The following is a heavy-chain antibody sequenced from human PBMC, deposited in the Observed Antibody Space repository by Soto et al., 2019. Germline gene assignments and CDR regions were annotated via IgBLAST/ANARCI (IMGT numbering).Heavy chain of an antibody. D-gene: IGHD6-13*01. CDR1: GYTFTSYA. CDR2: INAGNGNT. V-gene: IGHV1-3*01. CDR3: ASEWQQLVGPYYYYGMDV. J-gene: IGHJ6*02. Sequence: ASVKVSCKASGYTFTSYAMHWVRQAPGQRLEWMGWINAGNGNTKYSQKFQGRVTITRDTSASTAYMELSSLRSEDTAVYYCASEWQQLVGPYYYYGMDVWGQGTTVTVSS.